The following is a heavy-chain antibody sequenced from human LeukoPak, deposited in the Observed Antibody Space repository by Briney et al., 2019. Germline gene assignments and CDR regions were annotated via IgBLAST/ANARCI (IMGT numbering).Heavy chain of an antibody. J-gene: IGHJ4*02. CDR2: IYSGGST. V-gene: IGHV3-66*01. Sequence: PGGSLRLSCAASGFTVSSNYMSWVRQAPGKGLEWVSVIYSGGSTYYADSEKGRFTISRDNSKNTLYLQMNSLRAEDTAVYYCARVAYSGSYYPYYFDYWGQGTLVTVSS. CDR3: ARVAYSGSYYPYYFDY. D-gene: IGHD1-26*01. CDR1: GFTVSSNY.